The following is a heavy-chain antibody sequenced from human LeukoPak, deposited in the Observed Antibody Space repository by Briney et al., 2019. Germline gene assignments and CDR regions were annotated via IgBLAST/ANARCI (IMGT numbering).Heavy chain of an antibody. J-gene: IGHJ4*02. V-gene: IGHV4-4*07. CDR1: GGSISSYY. CDR3: ARGNWNTGFDY. Sequence: SETLSLTCTVSGGSISSYYWRWIRQPAGKGREWIGRIYTSGSTNYNPSLKSRVTMSVDTSKNQFSLKLSSVTAADTAVYYCARGNWNTGFDYWGQGTLVTVSS. D-gene: IGHD1/OR15-1a*01. CDR2: IYTSGST.